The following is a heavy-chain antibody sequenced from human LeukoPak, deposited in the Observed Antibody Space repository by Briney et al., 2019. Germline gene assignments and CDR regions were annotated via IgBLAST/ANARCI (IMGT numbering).Heavy chain of an antibody. CDR1: GFTFSSYW. D-gene: IGHD1-26*01. Sequence: GGSLRLSCAASGFTFSSYWMNWVRQAPGKGPEWVSSITSSSSYIYYADSVKGRFTISRDNAKNSLYLQMDSLRVEDTAVYYCARDPYSGSYGPYYYYYMDVWGKGTTVTISS. CDR2: ITSSSSYI. CDR3: ARDPYSGSYGPYYYYYMDV. J-gene: IGHJ6*03. V-gene: IGHV3-21*06.